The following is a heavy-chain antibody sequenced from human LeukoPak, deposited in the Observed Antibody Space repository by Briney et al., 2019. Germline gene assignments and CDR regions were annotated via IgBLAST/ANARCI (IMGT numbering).Heavy chain of an antibody. J-gene: IGHJ4*02. CDR1: GYTFTSYS. Sequence: ASVKVSCKASGYTFTSYSISWVRQAPGQGLEWMGWISAYNGNTIYAQKVKGRVTMTTDTSTSTAYMELRSLKSDDTAVYYCARASYCSDGSCYSDYWGQGALVTVSS. CDR2: ISAYNGNT. CDR3: ARASYCSDGSCYSDY. D-gene: IGHD2-15*01. V-gene: IGHV1-18*01.